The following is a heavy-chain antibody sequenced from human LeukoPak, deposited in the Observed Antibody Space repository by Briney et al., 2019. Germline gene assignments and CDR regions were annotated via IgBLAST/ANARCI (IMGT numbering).Heavy chain of an antibody. V-gene: IGHV3-30*02. CDR2: IRYDGNNK. D-gene: IGHD1-26*01. Sequence: GGSLRLSCAASGFTFSSYGMHWVRQAPGKGLEGVAFIRYDGNNKYYADSVKGRFTISRDNSKNTLYVQMNSLRAEDTAVYYCAKDRGWELKLFDYWGQGTLVTVSS. CDR3: AKDRGWELKLFDY. CDR1: GFTFSSYG. J-gene: IGHJ4*02.